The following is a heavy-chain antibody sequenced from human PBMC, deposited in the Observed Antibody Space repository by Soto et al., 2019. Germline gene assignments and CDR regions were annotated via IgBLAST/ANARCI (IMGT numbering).Heavy chain of an antibody. CDR3: ARVVPAAGYYYYYYMDV. CDR2: INHSGST. V-gene: IGHV4-34*01. CDR1: GGSFSGYY. Sequence: SETLSLTCAVYGGSFSGYYWSWIRQPPGKGLEWIGEINHSGSTNYNPSLKSRVTISVDTSKNQFSLKLSSVTAADTAVYYCARVVPAAGYYYYYYMDVWGKGTTVT. D-gene: IGHD2-2*01. J-gene: IGHJ6*03.